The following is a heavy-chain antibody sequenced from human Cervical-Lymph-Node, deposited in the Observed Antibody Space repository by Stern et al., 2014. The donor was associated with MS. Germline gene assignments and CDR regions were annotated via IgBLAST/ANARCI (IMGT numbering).Heavy chain of an antibody. V-gene: IGHV1-46*02. J-gene: IGHJ5*02. CDR1: GYTFNNYY. CDR2: INPSGGSA. CDR3: ARGNCTTTSCPNWFDP. Sequence: QVQLGQSGAEVKRPGASVKISCETSGYTFNNYYIHWVRQAPGQGLEWMGLINPSGGSASYAQKFQGRITVTRATSTRTVYMDLWSLRSEDTAIYYCARGNCTTTSCPNWFDPWGQGTLVTVSS. D-gene: IGHD2/OR15-2a*01.